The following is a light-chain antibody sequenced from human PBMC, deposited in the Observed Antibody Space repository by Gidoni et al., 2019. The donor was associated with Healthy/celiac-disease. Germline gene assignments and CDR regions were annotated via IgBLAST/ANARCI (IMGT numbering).Light chain of an antibody. CDR1: QSISSY. J-gene: IGKJ5*01. CDR2: AAS. V-gene: IGKV1-39*01. CDR3: QQSYSTL. Sequence: DIQTSQSPSSLSASVGDRVTITCRASQSISSYLNWYQQKPGKAPKLLIYAASSLQSGVPSRFSGSGSGTDFTLTISSLQPEDFATYYCQQSYSTLFGQGTRLEIK.